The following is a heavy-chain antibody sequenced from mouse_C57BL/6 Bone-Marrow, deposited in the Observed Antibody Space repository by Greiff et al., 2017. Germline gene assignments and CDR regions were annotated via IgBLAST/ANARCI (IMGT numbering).Heavy chain of an antibody. V-gene: IGHV3-6*01. D-gene: IGHD3-3*01. J-gene: IGHJ2*01. CDR3: ARGGGTDVDY. CDR2: ISYDGSN. CDR1: GYSITSGYY. Sequence: ESGPGLVKPSQSLSLTCSVTGYSITSGYYWNWIRQFPGNKLEWMGYISYDGSNNYNPSLKNRISITRDTSKNHFFLKLNSVTTEDTATYDCARGGGTDVDYWGQGTTLTVSS.